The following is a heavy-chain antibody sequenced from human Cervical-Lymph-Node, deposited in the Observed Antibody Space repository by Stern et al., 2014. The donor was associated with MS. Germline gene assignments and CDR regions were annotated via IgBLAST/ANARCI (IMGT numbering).Heavy chain of an antibody. J-gene: IGHJ4*02. CDR3: ASGTGSKRPTGNY. Sequence: QVQLVQSGAEVKKPGASVKVSCKASGYSFTSHYMHWVRQAPGQGLEWVGIINPSGDSASYAQKLQGRVNMTRDTSTSTVYMELSSLRSEDTAVYYCASGTGSKRPTGNYWGQGTLVTVSS. CDR2: INPSGDSA. D-gene: IGHD3/OR15-3a*01. V-gene: IGHV1-46*01. CDR1: GYSFTSHY.